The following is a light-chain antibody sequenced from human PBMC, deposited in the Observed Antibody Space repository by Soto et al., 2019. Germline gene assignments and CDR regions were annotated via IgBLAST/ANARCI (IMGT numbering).Light chain of an antibody. J-gene: IGKJ1*01. CDR3: QQYGSSGT. Sequence: IQMTQSPSTLRASVGHSVTITCRASQSISNWLAWYQQKPVTAPKVLIYHASNLQSGVPSRFSGSGSGTEFTLTISSLKSEDFAVYHCQQYGSSGTFGQGTKVDIK. V-gene: IGKV1-5*01. CDR1: QSISNW. CDR2: HAS.